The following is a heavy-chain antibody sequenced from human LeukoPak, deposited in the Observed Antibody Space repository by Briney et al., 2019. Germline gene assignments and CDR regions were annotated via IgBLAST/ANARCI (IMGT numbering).Heavy chain of an antibody. CDR1: GYTFTSYY. V-gene: IGHV1-46*01. D-gene: IGHD2/OR15-2a*01. J-gene: IGHJ4*02. CDR2: INPSGGST. Sequence: ASVKVSCKAFGYTFTSYYMHWVRQAPGQGLEWMGIINPSGGSTSYAQKFQERVTITRDMSTSTAYMELSSLRSEDTAVYYCAARQRILDYWGQGTLVTVSS. CDR3: AARQRILDY.